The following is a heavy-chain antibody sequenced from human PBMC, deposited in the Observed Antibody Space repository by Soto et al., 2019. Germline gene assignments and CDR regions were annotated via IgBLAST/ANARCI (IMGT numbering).Heavy chain of an antibody. J-gene: IGHJ4*02. V-gene: IGHV3-23*01. CDR3: ATDHPSVGAIGGWYYFHY. CDR1: GFSFSSYA. D-gene: IGHD1-26*01. CDR2: ISGSGGGT. Sequence: EVQLLESGGGLVQPGGSLRLSCAASGFSFSSYAMSWVRQAPGKGLQWVSAISGSGGGTYYADSVKGRFTISRDTSKNTLYLQMNSLRAEDTAVYYCATDHPSVGAIGGWYYFHYWGQGALVTVSS.